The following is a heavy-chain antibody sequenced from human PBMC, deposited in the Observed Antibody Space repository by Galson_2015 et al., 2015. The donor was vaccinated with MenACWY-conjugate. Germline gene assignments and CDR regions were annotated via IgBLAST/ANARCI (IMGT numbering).Heavy chain of an antibody. CDR1: GFTFSSYW. V-gene: IGHV3-74*01. Sequence: SLRLSCAATGFTFSSYWIHWVRHAPGKGLVWVSRITTDVTNTAYADSVKGRFILSRDNAKNTVYLQMNSLRAEDTAVYYCARDYGSGTPLDYWGQGTLVTVSS. D-gene: IGHD3-10*01. J-gene: IGHJ4*02. CDR2: ITTDVTNT. CDR3: ARDYGSGTPLDY.